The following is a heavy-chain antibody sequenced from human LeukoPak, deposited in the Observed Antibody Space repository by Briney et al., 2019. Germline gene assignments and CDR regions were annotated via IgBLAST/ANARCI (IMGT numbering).Heavy chain of an antibody. CDR2: IYPGDSDT. CDR1: GYNFTSYW. CDR3: ARHPYCGGDCYRSWFDP. V-gene: IGHV5-51*01. Sequence: GGSLQISCQGSGYNFTSYWIGWGRQVPGKGLEGMGNIYPGDSDTRYSPSFQGQVTISADKSISTAYLQWSSLKASDTAMYYCARHPYCGGDCYRSWFDPWGQGTLVTVSS. J-gene: IGHJ5*02. D-gene: IGHD2-21*02.